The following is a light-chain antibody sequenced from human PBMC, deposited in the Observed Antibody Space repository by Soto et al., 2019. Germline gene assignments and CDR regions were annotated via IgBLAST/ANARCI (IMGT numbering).Light chain of an antibody. CDR1: QSISSW. Sequence: DIQMTQSPSTLSASVGDRVTITCRASQSISSWLAWYQQKPGQAPKLLIYDASSLESGVPSRFSGSGSGTEFTLTISSLQPDDFATYYCQQYNSYSWTCGQGTKVEIK. CDR3: QQYNSYSWT. CDR2: DAS. J-gene: IGKJ1*01. V-gene: IGKV1-5*01.